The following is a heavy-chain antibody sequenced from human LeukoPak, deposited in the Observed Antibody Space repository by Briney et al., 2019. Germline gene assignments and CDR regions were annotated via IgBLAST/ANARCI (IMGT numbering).Heavy chain of an antibody. CDR1: GYTFTSYY. CDR2: INPSGGST. Sequence: ASVKVSCKASGYTFTSYYMHWVRQAPGQGLEWMGIINPSGGSTSYAQKFQGRVTMTRDTSTSTVYMELSSLRSEDTAVYYCARDSKGYSSGWFGPCDYWGQGTLVTVSS. V-gene: IGHV1-46*01. CDR3: ARDSKGYSSGWFGPCDY. D-gene: IGHD6-19*01. J-gene: IGHJ4*02.